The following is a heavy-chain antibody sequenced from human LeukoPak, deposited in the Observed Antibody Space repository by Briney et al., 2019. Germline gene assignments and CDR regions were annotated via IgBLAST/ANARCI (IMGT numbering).Heavy chain of an antibody. CDR3: ARDPGGYFDY. CDR2: ISSSSSII. V-gene: IGHV3-48*01. Sequence: PGGSLRLSCAASGFTFSSYSMNWVRQAPGKGLEWVSYISSSSSIIYYADSVKGRFTISRDNVKNSLYLQMNSLRAEDTAVYYCARDPGGYFDYWGQRTPVTVSS. D-gene: IGHD3-10*01. J-gene: IGHJ4*02. CDR1: GFTFSSYS.